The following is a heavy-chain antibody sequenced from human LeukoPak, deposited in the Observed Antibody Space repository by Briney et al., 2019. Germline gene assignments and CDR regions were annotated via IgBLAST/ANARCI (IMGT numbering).Heavy chain of an antibody. Sequence: GGSLRLSCTASGFTFGDYAISWIRQAPGKGLEWVGFIRSKAYGETADYAASVKGRFTISRDDSKAIAYLQMNSLKTEDTAVYHCTRDRGAYNLYDYWGQGTLVTVSS. CDR3: TRDRGAYNLYDY. V-gene: IGHV3-49*03. J-gene: IGHJ4*02. CDR1: GFTFGDYA. D-gene: IGHD1-1*01. CDR2: IRSKAYGETA.